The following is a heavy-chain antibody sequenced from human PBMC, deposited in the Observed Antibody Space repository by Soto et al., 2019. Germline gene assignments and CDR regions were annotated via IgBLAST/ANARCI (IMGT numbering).Heavy chain of an antibody. V-gene: IGHV3-23*01. Sequence: EVQVLESGGGSVQPGGSLRLSCAASGFTFSNFAMSWVRQAPGKGLEWVSGTNGSTVTTYYADSVKGRFIISRDISKSTVQLQMNSLCAEDTVVYYFAKDASSSPYYMDGWGKGTTVTVSS. D-gene: IGHD6-13*01. CDR2: TNGSTVTT. CDR3: AKDASSSPYYMDG. CDR1: GFTFSNFA. J-gene: IGHJ6*03.